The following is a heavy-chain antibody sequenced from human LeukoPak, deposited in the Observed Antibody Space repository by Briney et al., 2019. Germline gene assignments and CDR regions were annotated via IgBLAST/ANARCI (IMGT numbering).Heavy chain of an antibody. CDR1: GDSISSGGYY. CDR2: INHSGST. V-gene: IGHV4-30-2*01. Sequence: SQTLSLTCTVSGDSISSGGYYWSWIRQPPGKGLEWIGEINHSGSTNYNPSLKSRVTISVDTSKNQFSLKLSSVTAADTAVYYCARGDYYGSGSYHYFDYWGQGTLVTVSS. J-gene: IGHJ4*02. CDR3: ARGDYYGSGSYHYFDY. D-gene: IGHD3-10*01.